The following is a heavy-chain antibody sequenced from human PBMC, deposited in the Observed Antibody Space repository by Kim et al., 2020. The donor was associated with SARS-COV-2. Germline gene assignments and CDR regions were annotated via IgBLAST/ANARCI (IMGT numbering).Heavy chain of an antibody. CDR2: IYYTGSS. Sequence: ETLSLTCTVSAGSISSYYCSWIRQPPGKGLEWIGYIYYTGSSNYNPSLKSRVTISVDTSKNQFSLKLSSVTAADTAVYYCARHGGNDAFDIWGQGTMVTVSS. V-gene: IGHV4-59*08. CDR3: ARHGGNDAFDI. J-gene: IGHJ3*02. D-gene: IGHD2-15*01. CDR1: AGSISSYY.